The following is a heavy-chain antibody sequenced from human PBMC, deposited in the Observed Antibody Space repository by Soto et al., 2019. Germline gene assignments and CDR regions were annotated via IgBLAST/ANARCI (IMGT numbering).Heavy chain of an antibody. V-gene: IGHV3-30-3*01. CDR1: GFTFSSYA. J-gene: IGHJ6*02. Sequence: QVQLVESGGGVVQPGRSLRLSCAASGFTFSSYAMHWVRQAPGKGLEWVAVISYDGSNKYYADSVKGRFTISRDNSKNALYLQMTSLRAEDTAVYYWARDVSPPVGMDVWGQGTTVTVSS. CDR2: ISYDGSNK. CDR3: ARDVSPPVGMDV.